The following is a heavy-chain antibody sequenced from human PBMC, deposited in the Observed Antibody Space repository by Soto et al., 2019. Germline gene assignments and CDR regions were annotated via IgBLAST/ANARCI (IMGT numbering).Heavy chain of an antibody. CDR2: IWYDGSNK. D-gene: IGHD6-13*01. CDR3: AKGILVKPPGTRTFDI. J-gene: IGHJ3*02. CDR1: GFTFSSYG. Sequence: QVQLVESGGGVVQPGRSLRLSCAASGFTFSSYGMHWVRQAPGKGLEWVAVIWYDGSNKYYADSVKGRFTISRDNSKNTLYLQMNSLRAEDTAIYYCAKGILVKPPGTRTFDIWGQGTMVIVSS. V-gene: IGHV3-33*06.